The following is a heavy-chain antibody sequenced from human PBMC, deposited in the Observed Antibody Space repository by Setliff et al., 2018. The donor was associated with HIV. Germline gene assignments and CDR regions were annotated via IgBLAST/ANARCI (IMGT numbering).Heavy chain of an antibody. CDR2: IDPSGGST. D-gene: IGHD5-18*01. CDR1: RYTFTSYY. Sequence: ASVKVSCKASRYTFTSYYMHWVRQAPGQGLEWMGIIDPSGGSTYYAQKFQDRVTLTRDTSTTTVSMELSSLRSEDTAVYYCARRGSYSYGRRVYYYMDVWGKGTTVTVSS. CDR3: ARRGSYSYGRRVYYYMDV. J-gene: IGHJ6*03. V-gene: IGHV1-46*01.